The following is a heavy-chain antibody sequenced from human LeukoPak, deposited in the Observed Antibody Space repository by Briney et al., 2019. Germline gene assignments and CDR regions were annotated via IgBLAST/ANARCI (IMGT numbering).Heavy chain of an antibody. J-gene: IGHJ4*02. V-gene: IGHV4-30-4*02. CDR3: ARETSLAGFASGLGFNY. Sequence: PSETLSLTCTVSGGSISSGDYYWSWIRQPPGKGLEWIGYIYYSGSTYYNPSLKSRVTISVDTSKNQFSLKLTSVTAADTATYYCARETSLAGFASGLGFNYWGQGILVSVSS. CDR1: GGSISSGDYY. CDR2: IYYSGST. D-gene: IGHD6-19*01.